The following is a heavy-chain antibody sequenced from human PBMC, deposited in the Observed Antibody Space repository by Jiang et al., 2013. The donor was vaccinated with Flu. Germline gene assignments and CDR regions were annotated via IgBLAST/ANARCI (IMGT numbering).Heavy chain of an antibody. CDR3: ARGFQDFDY. Sequence: QAPGKGLVWVSRINSDGSSTSYADSVKGRFTISRDNAKNTLYLQMNSLRAEDTAVYYCARGFQDFDYWGQGTLVTVSS. V-gene: IGHV3-74*01. CDR2: INSDGSST. J-gene: IGHJ4*02.